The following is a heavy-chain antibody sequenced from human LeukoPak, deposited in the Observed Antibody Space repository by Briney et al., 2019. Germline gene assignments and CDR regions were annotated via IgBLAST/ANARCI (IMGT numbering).Heavy chain of an antibody. V-gene: IGHV1-46*01. Sequence: ASVKVSCKASGYTFTNYYMHWVRQAPGQGLEWMGIINPSDGSTSYAQKFQGRVTMTRDTSTSTVYMELSSLRSEDTAVYYCAREMGEVYDFWSGPYNWFDPWGQGTLVTVSS. D-gene: IGHD3-3*01. J-gene: IGHJ5*02. CDR1: GYTFTNYY. CDR2: INPSDGST. CDR3: AREMGEVYDFWSGPYNWFDP.